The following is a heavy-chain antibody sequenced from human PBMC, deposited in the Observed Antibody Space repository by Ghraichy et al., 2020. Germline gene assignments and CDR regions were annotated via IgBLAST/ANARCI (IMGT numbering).Heavy chain of an antibody. CDR1: GFMFRSYW. Sequence: GGSLRLSCAASGFMFRSYWMSWVRQAPGKGPEWVANINQEGNEKYYVDSVKGRVTISRDNAQNLLYLQMNSLRADDTAVYYCARAYGGNSGYWGQGTLVTVSS. D-gene: IGHD4-23*01. V-gene: IGHV3-7*03. CDR2: INQEGNEK. CDR3: ARAYGGNSGY. J-gene: IGHJ4*02.